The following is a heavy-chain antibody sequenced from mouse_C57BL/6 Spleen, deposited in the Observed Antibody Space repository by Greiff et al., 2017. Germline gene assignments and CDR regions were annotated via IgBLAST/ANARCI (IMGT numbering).Heavy chain of an antibody. J-gene: IGHJ3*01. Sequence: QVQLKQPGAELVRPGTSVKLSCKASGYTFTSYWMHWVKQRPGQGLEWIGVIDPSDSYTNYNQKFKGKATLTVDTSSSTAYMQLSSLTSEDSAVYYCARSQRAWFAYWGQGTLVTVSA. CDR1: GYTFTSYW. D-gene: IGHD3-1*01. V-gene: IGHV1-59*01. CDR3: ARSQRAWFAY. CDR2: IDPSDSYT.